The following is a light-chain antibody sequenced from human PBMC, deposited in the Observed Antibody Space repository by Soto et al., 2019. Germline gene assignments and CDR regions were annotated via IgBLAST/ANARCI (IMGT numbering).Light chain of an antibody. J-gene: IGKJ2*01. CDR1: QSISSY. Sequence: DLQMTQSPSSLSAFVGDRVTITCRASQSISSYLNWYQQKPGKAPKLLISAASSLQSGVPSRFSGSGSGTDFALTISSLQPEDFATYYWQQSYSTPQTFGQGTKVEIK. CDR2: AAS. CDR3: QQSYSTPQT. V-gene: IGKV1-39*01.